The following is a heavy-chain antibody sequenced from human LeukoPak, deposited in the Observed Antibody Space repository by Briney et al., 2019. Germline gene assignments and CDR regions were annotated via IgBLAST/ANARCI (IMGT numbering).Heavy chain of an antibody. CDR2: IKQDGSEK. D-gene: IGHD2-21*02. J-gene: IGHJ4*02. CDR3: AREIYCGGDCYYYFDY. CDR1: GFTLSSYW. V-gene: IGHV3-7*01. Sequence: ASVKVSCKASGFTLSSYWMSWVRQAPGKGLEWVANIKQDGSEKYYVDSVKGRFTISRDNAKNSLYLQMNSLRAEDTAVYYCAREIYCGGDCYYYFDYWGQGTLVTVSS.